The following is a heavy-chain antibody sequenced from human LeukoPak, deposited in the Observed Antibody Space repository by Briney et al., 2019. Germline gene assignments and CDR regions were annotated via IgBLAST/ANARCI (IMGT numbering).Heavy chain of an antibody. CDR3: ASNWNYEGGAFDI. CDR1: GGSISSGGYY. CDR2: IYYSGST. D-gene: IGHD1-7*01. V-gene: IGHV4-31*03. J-gene: IGHJ3*02. Sequence: PSETLSLTCTVSGGSISSGGYYWSWIRQHPGKGLEWIGYIYYSGSTYYNPSLKSRVTISVDTSKNQFSLKLSSVTAADTAVYYCASNWNYEGGAFDIWGQGTMVTASS.